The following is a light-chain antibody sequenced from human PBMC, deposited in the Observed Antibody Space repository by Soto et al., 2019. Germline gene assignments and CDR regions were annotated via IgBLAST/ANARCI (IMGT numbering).Light chain of an antibody. J-gene: IGKJ4*01. CDR2: WAS. Sequence: DIVMTQSPDSLAVSLGERATINCKSSQSVLYSSNNKNYLAWYQQKPGQPPKLLIYWASTRESGVPDRFSGSGSGTDFTLTISSLQAEDVAVYDCQQYYSTPFTFGGGTKVEIK. CDR3: QQYYSTPFT. V-gene: IGKV4-1*01. CDR1: QSVLYSSNNKNY.